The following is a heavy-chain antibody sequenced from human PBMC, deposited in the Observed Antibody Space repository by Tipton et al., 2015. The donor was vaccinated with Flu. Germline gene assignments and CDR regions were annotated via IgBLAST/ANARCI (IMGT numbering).Heavy chain of an antibody. CDR1: GFTFSSYW. D-gene: IGHD3-16*01. J-gene: IGHJ3*02. Sequence: SLRLSCAASGFTFSSYWMGWVRQAPGRGLEWVANIKQDGSEKYYVDSVKGRFTISRDNAKNSLYLQMNSLRAEDTAVYYCARDPPSWPGGIIWGQGTMVTVSS. CDR2: IKQDGSEK. V-gene: IGHV3-7*01. CDR3: ARDPPSWPGGII.